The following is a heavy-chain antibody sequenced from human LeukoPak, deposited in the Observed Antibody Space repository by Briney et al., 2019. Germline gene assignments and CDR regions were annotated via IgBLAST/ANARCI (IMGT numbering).Heavy chain of an antibody. V-gene: IGHV3-48*03. J-gene: IGHJ4*02. Sequence: QPGGSLRLSCAASGFTFSSYEMNWVRQAPGKGLELVSYISSSGSTIYYADSVKGRFTISRDNAKNSLYLQMNSLRAEDTAVYYCARAYSYGIFYFDYWGQGTLVTVSS. CDR2: ISSSGSTI. CDR3: ARAYSYGIFYFDY. CDR1: GFTFSSYE. D-gene: IGHD5-18*01.